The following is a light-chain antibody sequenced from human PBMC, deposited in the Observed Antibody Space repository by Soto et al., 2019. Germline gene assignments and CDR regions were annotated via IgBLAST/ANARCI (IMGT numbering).Light chain of an antibody. CDR1: QSVSSY. Sequence: LTQSTGALSLSTGGRAPLSCRASQSVSSYLAWYQQKPGQAPRLLIYDASNRATGIPARFSGSGSGTDFTLTISSLEPEDFAVYYCQQRSNWPLTFGGGTKVDIK. CDR3: QQRSNWPLT. V-gene: IGKV3-11*01. CDR2: DAS. J-gene: IGKJ4*01.